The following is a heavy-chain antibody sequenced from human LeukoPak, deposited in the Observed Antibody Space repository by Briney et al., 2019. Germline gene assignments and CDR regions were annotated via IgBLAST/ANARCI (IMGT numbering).Heavy chain of an antibody. CDR1: GFTFSFNS. D-gene: IGHD4-17*01. V-gene: IGHV3-74*01. J-gene: IGHJ4*02. CDR3: ARLRVRPSQMTTVSTFDN. CDR2: IKRDGGGT. Sequence: GGSLRLSCAASGFTFSFNSMHWVRQGPGKGLVWVSRIKRDGGGTTHADSVKGRVTISRDNAKNTLYLQMNSLRAEDTAVYYCARLRVRPSQMTTVSTFDNWGQGTQVTVSS.